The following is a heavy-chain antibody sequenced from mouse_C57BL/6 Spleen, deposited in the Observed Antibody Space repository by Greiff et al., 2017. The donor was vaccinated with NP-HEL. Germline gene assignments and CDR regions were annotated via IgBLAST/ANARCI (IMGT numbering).Heavy chain of an antibody. D-gene: IGHD2-4*01. CDR1: GFTFSDYY. Sequence: EVKLMESEGGLVQPGSSMKLSCTASGFTFSDYYMAWVRQVPEKGLEWVANINYDGSSTYYLDSLKSRFFISRDNAKNILYLQMSSLKSEDTATYYCASYDYDATWFADWGQATLVTVSA. V-gene: IGHV5-16*01. J-gene: IGHJ3*01. CDR3: ASYDYDATWFAD. CDR2: INYDGSST.